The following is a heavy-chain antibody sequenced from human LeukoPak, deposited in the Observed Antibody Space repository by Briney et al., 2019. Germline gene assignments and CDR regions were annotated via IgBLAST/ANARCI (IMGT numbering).Heavy chain of an antibody. CDR1: GFTFSSYA. J-gene: IGHJ4*02. Sequence: PGGSLRLSCAASGFTFSSYAMAWVRQAPGKGLECVSTISGSGVGTYYADSVKGRFTISRDNSKNTLYLQMSSLRADDTAVYYCVQAGGLRVFSDWSQSGYWGQGTLVTVSS. CDR3: VQAGGLRVFSDWSQSGY. D-gene: IGHD6-19*01. CDR2: ISGSGVGT. V-gene: IGHV3-23*01.